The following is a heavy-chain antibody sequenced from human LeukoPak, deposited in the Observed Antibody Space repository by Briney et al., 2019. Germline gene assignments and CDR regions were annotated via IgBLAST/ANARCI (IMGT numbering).Heavy chain of an antibody. D-gene: IGHD3-10*01. V-gene: IGHV3-30-3*01. CDR1: GFTFSSYT. J-gene: IGHJ4*02. Sequence: PGGSLRLSCAASGFTFSSYTMHWVRQAPGKGLEWVTVVSYDGSNKYYADSVKGRFTISRDNSKNALYLQMNSLRAEDTAVYYCAREQLWFGELFIKYYFDYWGQGTLVTVSS. CDR3: AREQLWFGELFIKYYFDY. CDR2: VSYDGSNK.